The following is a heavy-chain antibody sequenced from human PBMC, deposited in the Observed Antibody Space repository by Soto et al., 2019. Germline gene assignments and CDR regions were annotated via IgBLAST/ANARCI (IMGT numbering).Heavy chain of an antibody. CDR1: GVTVYVYA. CDR3: ARDLLDIEGY. D-gene: IGHD3-3*01. CDR2: ISSSSSTI. Sequence: PWWSPGLCCAACGVTVYVYAMHWVRQAPGKGLEWVSYISSSSSTIYYADSVKGRFTISRDNAKNSLYLQMNSLRAEDTAVYYCARDLLDIEGYWGQGTLVPVSS. J-gene: IGHJ4*02. V-gene: IGHV3-48*01.